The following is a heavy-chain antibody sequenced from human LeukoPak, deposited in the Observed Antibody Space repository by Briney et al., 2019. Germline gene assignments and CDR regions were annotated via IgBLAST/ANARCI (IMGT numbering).Heavy chain of an antibody. CDR2: IYSGGST. CDR1: GFTVSSNY. V-gene: IGHV3-53*01. D-gene: IGHD3-10*01. CDR3: AARPTVLLWFGEPLDAFDL. Sequence: GGSLRPSCAASGFTVSSNYMSWVRQAPGKGLEWVSVIYSGGSTYYADSVKGRFTISRDNSKNTLYLQMNSLRAEDTAVYYCAARPTVLLWFGEPLDAFDLWGQGTMVTVSS. J-gene: IGHJ3*01.